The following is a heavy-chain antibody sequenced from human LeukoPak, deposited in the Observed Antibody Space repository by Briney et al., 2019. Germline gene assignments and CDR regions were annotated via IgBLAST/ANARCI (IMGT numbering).Heavy chain of an antibody. Sequence: ASVKVSCKASGGTFSTYAINWVRQDPGQGLEWMGAIVPIFDRSNYAQKFQGRLTITADKSTSTVYMELSSLRSEDTAVYYCARDSEHFGKGDMDVWGKGTTVIVSS. CDR3: ARDSEHFGKGDMDV. V-gene: IGHV1-69*06. CDR2: IVPIFDRS. J-gene: IGHJ6*03. CDR1: GGTFSTYA. D-gene: IGHD3-10*01.